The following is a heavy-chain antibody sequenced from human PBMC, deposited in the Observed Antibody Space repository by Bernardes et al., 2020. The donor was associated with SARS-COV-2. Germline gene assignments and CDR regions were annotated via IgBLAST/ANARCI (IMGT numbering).Heavy chain of an antibody. CDR3: ARSSSYYYMDV. J-gene: IGHJ6*03. CDR2: IYYSGST. V-gene: IGHV4-59*01. CDR1: GGSISSYY. D-gene: IGHD6-19*01. Sequence: SETLSLTFTVSGGSISSYYWSWIRQPPGKGLEWIGYIYYSGSTNYNPSLKSRVTISADTSKNQFSLKLSSVTAADTAVYYCARSSSYYYMDVWGKGTTVTVSS.